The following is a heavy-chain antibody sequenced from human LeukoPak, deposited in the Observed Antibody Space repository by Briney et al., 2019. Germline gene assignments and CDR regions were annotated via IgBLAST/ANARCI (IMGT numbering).Heavy chain of an antibody. Sequence: PSQTLSLTCTVSGGSISSGSYYWSWIRQPAGKGLEWIGRIYTSGSTNYNPSLKSRVTISVDTSKNQFSLKLSSVTAADTAVYYCAREKSGLGAFDIWGQGTMVTVSS. CDR2: IYTSGST. D-gene: IGHD2-15*01. J-gene: IGHJ3*02. V-gene: IGHV4-61*02. CDR1: GGSISSGSYY. CDR3: AREKSGLGAFDI.